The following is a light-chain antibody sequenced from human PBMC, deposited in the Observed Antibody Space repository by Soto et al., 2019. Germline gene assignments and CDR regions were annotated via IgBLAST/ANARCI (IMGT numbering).Light chain of an antibody. V-gene: IGKV1-33*01. CDR3: QQFDNLPLT. CDR1: QDISNY. Sequence: DIQMTQSPSSLSASVGDRVTITCQASQDISNYLNWYQQKPGKAPKILIYDASVLEAGVPSRFSGGGSGTHFTLTISSLQAEDVATYYCQQFDNLPLTFGGGPKVEIK. J-gene: IGKJ4*01. CDR2: DAS.